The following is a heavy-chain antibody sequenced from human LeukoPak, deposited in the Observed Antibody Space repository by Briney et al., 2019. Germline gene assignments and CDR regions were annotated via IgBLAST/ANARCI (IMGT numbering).Heavy chain of an antibody. D-gene: IGHD2-21*02. CDR2: IYSGGNT. CDR1: GFTFSTYA. Sequence: GGSLRLSCAASGFTFSTYAMSWVRQAPGKGLEWVSIIYSGGNTYYADSVKGRFTISRDNSKNTLYLQMNRLRPEDTAVYYCARGTVTAPDYWGQGTLVTVSS. J-gene: IGHJ4*02. CDR3: ARGTVTAPDY. V-gene: IGHV3-53*01.